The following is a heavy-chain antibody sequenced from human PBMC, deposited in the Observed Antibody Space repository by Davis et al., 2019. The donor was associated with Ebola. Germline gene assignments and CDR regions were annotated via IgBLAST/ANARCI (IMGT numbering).Heavy chain of an antibody. D-gene: IGHD6-13*01. CDR1: GVSVNSDDYY. Sequence: PSETLSLTCTVSGVSVNSDDYYWTWIRQPPGKGLEWIGYFYSSGNANYSPSLEGRVTISGDASKNQFSLNLSSVTAADTAVYYCARVLAAAGGDMDVWGKGTSVTVSS. V-gene: IGHV4-61*08. CDR3: ARVLAAAGGDMDV. J-gene: IGHJ6*03. CDR2: FYSSGNA.